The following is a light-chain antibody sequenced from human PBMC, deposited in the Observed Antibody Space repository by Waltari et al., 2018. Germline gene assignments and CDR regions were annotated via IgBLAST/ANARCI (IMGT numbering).Light chain of an antibody. CDR2: GAS. V-gene: IGKV3-20*01. CDR3: QQYGSSPPLVT. Sequence: EIVLTQSPGTLSLSPGERATLSCRASQSVSSSYLAWYPQKPGQAPRLLIYGASSRATGIPDRFSGSGSGTDFTLTISRLEPEDFAGYYCQQYGSSPPLVTFGGGTKVEIK. CDR1: QSVSSSY. J-gene: IGKJ4*01.